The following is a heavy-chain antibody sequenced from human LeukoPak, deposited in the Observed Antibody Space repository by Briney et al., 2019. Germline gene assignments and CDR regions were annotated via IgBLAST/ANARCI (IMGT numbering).Heavy chain of an antibody. D-gene: IGHD6-13*01. Sequence: PSETLSLTCTVSGGSISSNSHYWGWIRQTPGKGLEWIGSIYYTGTTYYNPSLKSRVTISIDTSKSQFSLKLSSVTAADTAVYYCARHGIAAAGTYFDYWGQGTLVTVSS. J-gene: IGHJ4*02. V-gene: IGHV4-39*01. CDR3: ARHGIAAAGTYFDY. CDR1: GGSISSNSHY. CDR2: IYYTGTT.